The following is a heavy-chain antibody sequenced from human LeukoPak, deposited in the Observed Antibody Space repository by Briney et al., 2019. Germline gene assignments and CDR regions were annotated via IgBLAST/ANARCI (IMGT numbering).Heavy chain of an antibody. Sequence: GESLKISCKTSGYNFTTYWIVWVRRMPGKGLEWMGIIYPGDSDTRYSPSFQGQVTISADKSISTAYLLWSSLKASDTAIYYCARQEYSVSYLDSWGQGTLVTVSS. D-gene: IGHD5/OR15-5a*01. CDR2: IYPGDSDT. J-gene: IGHJ4*02. V-gene: IGHV5-51*01. CDR1: GYNFTTYW. CDR3: ARQEYSVSYLDS.